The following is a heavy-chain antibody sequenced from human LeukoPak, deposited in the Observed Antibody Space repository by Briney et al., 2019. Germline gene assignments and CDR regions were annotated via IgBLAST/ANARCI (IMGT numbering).Heavy chain of an antibody. J-gene: IGHJ4*02. CDR1: GNTFAGHN. V-gene: IGHV1-2*02. D-gene: IGHD6-25*01. CDR3: AISIQAAAIPAFDY. Sequence: ASVKVSCKAPGNTFAGHNIHWMRQAPGQGLELMGWINPDRGGTDYARQFQGRVTMTSDTSIRAAYMELSSLISEDSAVYFCAISIQAAAIPAFDYWGQGTLVTVSS. CDR2: INPDRGGT.